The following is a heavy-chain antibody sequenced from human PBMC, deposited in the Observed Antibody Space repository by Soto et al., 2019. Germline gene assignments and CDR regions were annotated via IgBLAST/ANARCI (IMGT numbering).Heavy chain of an antibody. Sequence: GGSLRLSCAASGFTVSSNYMSWVRQAPGKGQEWVSVIYSGGSTYYADSVKGRFTISRDNSKNTLYLQMNSLRSEDTAVYYCARDYGFYGDYDYYYYGMDVWGQGTTVTVSS. D-gene: IGHD4-17*01. CDR2: IYSGGST. CDR3: ARDYGFYGDYDYYYYGMDV. J-gene: IGHJ6*02. CDR1: GFTVSSNY. V-gene: IGHV3-53*01.